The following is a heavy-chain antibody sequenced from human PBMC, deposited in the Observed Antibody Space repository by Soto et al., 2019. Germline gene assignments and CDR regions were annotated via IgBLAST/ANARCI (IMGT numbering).Heavy chain of an antibody. CDR1: GFAFRGYA. D-gene: IGHD1-26*01. Sequence: QVQLVESGGGVVQPGESLRLSCSPSGFAFRGYAMHWVRQAPGKGLEWVAVISHDGVEKYYSDSVKDRFVISRNNYENRMYLVMNSLTSEDTALYYCAKASVHIAGDAKLEYWGLGTQVTVSS. J-gene: IGHJ4*02. CDR2: ISHDGVEK. CDR3: AKASVHIAGDAKLEY. V-gene: IGHV3-30*09.